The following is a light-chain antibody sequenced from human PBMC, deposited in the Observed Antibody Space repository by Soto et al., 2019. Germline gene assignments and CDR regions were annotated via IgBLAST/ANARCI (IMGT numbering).Light chain of an antibody. Sequence: DIQMTQSPSSLSASVEDRVIITCRASQSISNHLNWYQQKPGKAPKLLIFAASSLQSGVPSRFSGSRSGPDFTLTISSLQPEDFATYYCQQRSNWPITFGGGTKVDIK. V-gene: IGKV1-39*01. J-gene: IGKJ4*01. CDR3: QQRSNWPIT. CDR1: QSISNH. CDR2: AAS.